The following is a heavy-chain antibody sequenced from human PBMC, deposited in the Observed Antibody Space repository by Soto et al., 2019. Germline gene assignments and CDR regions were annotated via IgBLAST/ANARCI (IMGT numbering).Heavy chain of an antibody. CDR3: GKGRSYYYYYGVDV. D-gene: IGHD1-26*01. Sequence: PSETLSLTCTVSGGSISSGGYYWSWIRQHPGKGLEWIGYIYYSGSTYYNPSLKSRVTISVDTSKNQFSLKLSSVTAADTAVYYCGKGRSYYYYYGVDVWGQGTTVTVSS. V-gene: IGHV4-31*03. CDR1: GGSISSGGYY. CDR2: IYYSGST. J-gene: IGHJ6*02.